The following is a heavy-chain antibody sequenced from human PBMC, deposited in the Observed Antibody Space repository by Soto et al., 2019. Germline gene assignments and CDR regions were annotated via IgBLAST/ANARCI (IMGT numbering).Heavy chain of an antibody. CDR1: GGSISSGGYY. V-gene: IGHV4-31*03. J-gene: IGHJ5*02. D-gene: IGHD3-10*01. CDR2: IHYSGST. CDR3: ARDNGYFYGSSNWFDP. Sequence: QVQLQESGPGLVKPSQTLSLSCTVSGGSISSGGYYWSWIRQHPGKGLEWIGYIHYSGSTYYNPSLKSRVTISLDTSKNQFALKLSSVTAADTAVYYCARDNGYFYGSSNWFDPWGQGTLVTVSS.